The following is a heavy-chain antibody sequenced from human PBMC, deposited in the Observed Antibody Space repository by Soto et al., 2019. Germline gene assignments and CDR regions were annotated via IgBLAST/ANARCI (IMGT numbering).Heavy chain of an antibody. CDR1: GYTFISNY. Sequence: QVQLVQSGAEVKKPGASVKISCKASGYTFISNYVYWVRQATGQGLEWMGIINPRGASTSYAQKFHGRVTMTSDTSTSTVYMDLSSLTSDDTAVYYCAREPEVCSSTNCQFDYWGQGALVTVSS. D-gene: IGHD2-2*01. CDR3: AREPEVCSSTNCQFDY. J-gene: IGHJ4*02. CDR2: INPRGAST. V-gene: IGHV1-46*01.